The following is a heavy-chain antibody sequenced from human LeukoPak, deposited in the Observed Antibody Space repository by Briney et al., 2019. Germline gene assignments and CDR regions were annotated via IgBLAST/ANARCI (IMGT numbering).Heavy chain of an antibody. CDR1: GGSISSYY. CDR3: ARTGDSSGYAYYFDY. CDR2: IYYSGST. D-gene: IGHD3-22*01. V-gene: IGHV4-59*08. Sequence: SETLSLTCTVSGGSISSYYWSWIRQPPGKGLEWIGYIYYSGSTNYNPSLKSRVTISTDTSKNQFSLKLSSVTAADTAVYYCARTGDSSGYAYYFDYWGQGTLVTVSS. J-gene: IGHJ4*02.